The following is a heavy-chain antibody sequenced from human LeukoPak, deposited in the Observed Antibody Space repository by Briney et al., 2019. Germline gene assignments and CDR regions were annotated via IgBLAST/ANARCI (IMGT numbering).Heavy chain of an antibody. CDR1: GGSISSSNW. D-gene: IGHD6-19*01. CDR3: ARDLVYSSGWYEVDY. CDR2: IYHSGST. J-gene: IGHJ4*02. Sequence: SETLSLTCAVSGGSISSSNWWSWVRQPPGKGLEWIVEIYHSGSTNYNPSLKSRVTISVDKSKNQFSLKLSSVTAADTAVYYCARDLVYSSGWYEVDYWGQGTLVTVSS. V-gene: IGHV4-4*02.